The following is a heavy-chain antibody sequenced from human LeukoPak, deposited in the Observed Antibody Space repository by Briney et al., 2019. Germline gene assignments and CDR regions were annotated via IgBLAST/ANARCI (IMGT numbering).Heavy chain of an antibody. CDR3: ARGGAYCSSTSCYPFDY. J-gene: IGHJ4*02. Sequence: SETLSLTCTVSGGSISSYYWSWIRQPPGKGLEWIGYIYYSGSTNYNPSLKSRVTISVDTSKNQFSLKLSSVTAADTAVYYCARGGAYCSSTSCYPFDYWGQGTLVTVSS. CDR1: GGSISSYY. D-gene: IGHD2-2*01. CDR2: IYYSGST. V-gene: IGHV4-59*01.